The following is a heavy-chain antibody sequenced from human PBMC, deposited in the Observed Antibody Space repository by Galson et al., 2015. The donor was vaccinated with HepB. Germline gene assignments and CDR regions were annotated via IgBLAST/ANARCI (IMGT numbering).Heavy chain of an antibody. CDR1: GFTFTSSA. V-gene: IGHV1-58*01. Sequence: QSGAEVKKPGESLKISCKASGFTFTSSALQWVRQARGQRLEWIGWIVVGSGNTNYAQKFQERVTITRDMSTSTAYMELSSLRSEDTAVYYCAALDPLGYCSSTSCPGDAFDIWGQGTMVTVSS. CDR2: IVVGSGNT. J-gene: IGHJ3*02. D-gene: IGHD2-2*01. CDR3: AALDPLGYCSSTSCPGDAFDI.